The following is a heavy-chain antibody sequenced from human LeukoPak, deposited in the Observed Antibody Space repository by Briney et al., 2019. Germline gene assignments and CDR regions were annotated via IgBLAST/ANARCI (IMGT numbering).Heavy chain of an antibody. D-gene: IGHD3-10*01. V-gene: IGHV1-8*01. CDR3: ARGLTVPKYYYGSGSFGY. CDR2: MNPNSGNT. J-gene: IGHJ4*02. CDR1: GYTFTSYD. Sequence: EASVKVSCKASGYTFTSYDINWVRQATGQGLEWMGWMNPNSGNTGYAQKFQGRVTMTRNTSISTAYMELSSLRSEDTAVYYCARGLTVPKYYYGSGSFGYWGQGTLVTVSS.